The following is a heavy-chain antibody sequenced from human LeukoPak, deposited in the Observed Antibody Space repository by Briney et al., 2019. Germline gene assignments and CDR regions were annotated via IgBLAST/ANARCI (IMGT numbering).Heavy chain of an antibody. CDR3: ASAHLDCSGGSCYVGWFDP. CDR2: IYYSGST. Sequence: SSETLSLTCTVSGGSISNSRYYWGWIRQPPGKGLEWIGSIYYSGSTYYNPSLKSRVTISVDTSKNQFSLKLSSVTAADTAVYYCASAHLDCSGGSCYVGWFDPWGQGTLVTVSS. D-gene: IGHD2-15*01. V-gene: IGHV4-39*07. CDR1: GGSISNSRYY. J-gene: IGHJ5*02.